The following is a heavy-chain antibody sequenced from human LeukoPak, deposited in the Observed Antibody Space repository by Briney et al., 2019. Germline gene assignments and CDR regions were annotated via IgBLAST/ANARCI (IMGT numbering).Heavy chain of an antibody. CDR3: ARGQGGSWHEYFQH. Sequence: GGSLRLSCEASGFTFSSYSMNWVRQAPGKGLEWVSSMSSSSSYIYYADSVKGRFTISRDNAKNSLYLQMNSLRAEDTAVYYCARGQGGSWHEYFQHWGQGTLVTVSS. D-gene: IGHD6-13*01. CDR1: GFTFSSYS. CDR2: MSSSSSYI. V-gene: IGHV3-21*01. J-gene: IGHJ1*01.